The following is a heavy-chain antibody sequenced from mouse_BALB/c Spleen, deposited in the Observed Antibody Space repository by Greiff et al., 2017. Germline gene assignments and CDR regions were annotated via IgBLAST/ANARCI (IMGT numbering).Heavy chain of an antibody. D-gene: IGHD1-1*01. CDR1: GFTFSSFG. Sequence: EVQVVESGGGLVQPGGSRKLSCAASGFTFSSFGMHWVRQAPEKGLEWVAYISSGSSTIYYADTVKGRFTISRDHPKNTLFLQMTSLRSEDTAMYYCARGINYYGSSRYYAMDYWGQGTSVTVSS. J-gene: IGHJ4*01. CDR2: ISSGSSTI. CDR3: ARGINYYGSSRYYAMDY. V-gene: IGHV5-17*02.